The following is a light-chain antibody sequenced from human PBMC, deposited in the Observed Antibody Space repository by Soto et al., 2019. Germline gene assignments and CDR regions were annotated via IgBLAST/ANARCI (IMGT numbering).Light chain of an antibody. CDR3: GTWDSSLSAYVV. J-gene: IGLJ2*01. V-gene: IGLV1-51*01. CDR2: DNN. CDR1: SSNIGNNY. Sequence: QSVLTQPPSVSAAPGQTVTISCSGSSSNIGNNYGSWYQQLPGTAPKLLIYDNNKRPSGIPDRFSGSKSGTSATLGITGLQTGDEADYYCGTWDSSLSAYVVFGGGTKLTVL.